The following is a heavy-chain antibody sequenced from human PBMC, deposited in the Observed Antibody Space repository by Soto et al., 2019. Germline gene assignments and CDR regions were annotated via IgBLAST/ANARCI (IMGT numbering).Heavy chain of an antibody. CDR2: IYYSGST. V-gene: IGHV4-30-4*01. Sequence: SETLSLTCTVSGGSISSGDYYWSWIRQPPGKGLEWIGYIYYSGSTYYNPSLKSRVTISVDTSKNQFSLKLSSVTAADTAVYYCARVSHDFWSGYPPPVFGMDVRGQGTTVTVSS. CDR3: ARVSHDFWSGYPPPVFGMDV. J-gene: IGHJ6*02. CDR1: GGSISSGDYY. D-gene: IGHD3-3*01.